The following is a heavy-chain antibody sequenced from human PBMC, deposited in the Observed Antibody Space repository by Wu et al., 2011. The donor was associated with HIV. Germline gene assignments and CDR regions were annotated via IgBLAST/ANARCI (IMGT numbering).Heavy chain of an antibody. J-gene: IGHJ6*03. CDR2: MNPNSGNT. CDR3: ARGLYCGGDCYYYYYYYYMDV. D-gene: IGHD2-21*01. V-gene: IGHV1-8*02. CDR1: GYTFTSYD. Sequence: QVQLVQSGAEVKKPGASVKVSCKASGYTFTSYDINWVRQATGQGLEWMGWMNPNSGNTGYAQKFQGRVTMTRNTSISTAYMELSSLRSEDTAVYYCARGLYCGGDCYYYYYYYYMDVWGKGTTVTVSS.